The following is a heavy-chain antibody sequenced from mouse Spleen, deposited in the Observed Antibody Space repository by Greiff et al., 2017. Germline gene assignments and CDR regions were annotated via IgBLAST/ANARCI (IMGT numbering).Heavy chain of an antibody. CDR2: INPNYGTT. CDR1: GYSFTDYN. Sequence: VQLKESGPELVKPGASVKISCKASGYSFTDYNMNWVKQSNGKSLEWIGVINPNYGTTSYNQKFKGKATLTVDQSSSTAYMQLNSLTSEDSAVYYCARGEGGREAWFAYWGQGTLGTVSA. V-gene: IGHV1-39*01. D-gene: IGHD3-3*01. CDR3: ARGEGGREAWFAY. J-gene: IGHJ3*01.